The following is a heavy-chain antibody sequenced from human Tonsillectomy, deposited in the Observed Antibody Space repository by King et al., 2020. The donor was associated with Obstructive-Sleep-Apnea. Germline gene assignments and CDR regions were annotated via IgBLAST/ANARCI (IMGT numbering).Heavy chain of an antibody. CDR3: ARDSDSRGYRDGIDY. Sequence: VQLVESGGGLVQPGGSLRLSCAASGFSLSIYWMSWVRQAPGKGLEWVANIKQDGTEQYYVDSVKGRFTISRDNAKQSLYLQMNSLRAEDTAIYYCARDSDSRGYRDGIDYWGQGRLVTVSS. D-gene: IGHD5-18*01. CDR1: GFSLSIYW. J-gene: IGHJ4*02. CDR2: IKQDGTEQ. V-gene: IGHV3-7*03.